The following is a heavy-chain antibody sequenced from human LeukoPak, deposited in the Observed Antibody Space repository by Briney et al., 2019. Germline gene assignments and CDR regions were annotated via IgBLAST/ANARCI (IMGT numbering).Heavy chain of an antibody. J-gene: IGHJ4*02. CDR3: ARLGGGSYLDPYYFDY. Sequence: SVKVSCKASGGTFSSYAISWVRQAPGQGLEWMGGIIPIFGTANYAQKFQGRVTITADKSTSTAYMELSSLRSEDTAVYYCARLGGGSYLDPYYFDYWGQGTLVTVSS. D-gene: IGHD1-26*01. CDR2: IIPIFGTA. V-gene: IGHV1-69*06. CDR1: GGTFSSYA.